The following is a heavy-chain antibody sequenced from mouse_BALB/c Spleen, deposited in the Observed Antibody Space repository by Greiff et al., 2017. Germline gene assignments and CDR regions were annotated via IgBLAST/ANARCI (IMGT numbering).Heavy chain of an antibody. J-gene: IGHJ2*01. CDR1: GFTFTGYY. CDR3: ARDRDFDY. CDR2: IRNKANGYTT. Sequence: EVKLVESGGGLVQPGGSLRLSCAASGFTFTGYYMSWVRQPPGKALEWLGFIRNKANGYTTEDSASVRGPFTISRDNSQSILYLQMNTLRAEDSSTYYCARDRDFDYWGQGTTLTVSS. V-gene: IGHV7-3*02.